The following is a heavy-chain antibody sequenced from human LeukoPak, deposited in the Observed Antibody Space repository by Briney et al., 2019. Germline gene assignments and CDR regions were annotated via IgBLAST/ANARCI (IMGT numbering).Heavy chain of an antibody. CDR1: GYTFTSYY. Sequence: ASVKVSCKASGYTFTSYYMHWVRQAPGQGLEWMGIINPSGGSTSYAQKFQGRVTMTRDMSTSTVYMELSSLRPEDTAVYYCASMDSSGYLGYFDLWGRGTLVTVSS. D-gene: IGHD3-22*01. CDR3: ASMDSSGYLGYFDL. CDR2: INPSGGST. V-gene: IGHV1-46*01. J-gene: IGHJ2*01.